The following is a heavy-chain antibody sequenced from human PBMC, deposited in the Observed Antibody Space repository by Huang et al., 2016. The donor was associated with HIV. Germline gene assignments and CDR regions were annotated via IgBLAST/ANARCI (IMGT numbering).Heavy chain of an antibody. V-gene: IGHV3-30*18. CDR3: AKGQTAPVDY. CDR1: GFTFSSYG. CDR2: ISYDGSNK. Sequence: QVQLVESGGGVVQPGRSLRLSCAASGFTFSSYGMHWVRQAPGKGLEWVVVISYDGSNKYYAESVKGRFTISRDNSKNTLYLQMNSLRAEDTAVYYCAKGQTAPVDYWGQGTLVTVSS. J-gene: IGHJ4*02.